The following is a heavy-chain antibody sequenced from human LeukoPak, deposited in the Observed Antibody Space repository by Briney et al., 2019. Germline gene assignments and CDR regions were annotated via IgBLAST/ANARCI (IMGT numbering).Heavy chain of an antibody. Sequence: GASVKVSCKASGYTFTSYDINWVRQATGQGLEWMGWMNPNSGNTGYAQKFQGRVTITRNTSISTAYMELSSLRAEDTAVYYCARGGQNRIAVAVGDYWGQGTLVTVSS. J-gene: IGHJ4*02. CDR1: GYTFTSYD. D-gene: IGHD6-19*01. V-gene: IGHV1-8*03. CDR2: MNPNSGNT. CDR3: ARGGQNRIAVAVGDY.